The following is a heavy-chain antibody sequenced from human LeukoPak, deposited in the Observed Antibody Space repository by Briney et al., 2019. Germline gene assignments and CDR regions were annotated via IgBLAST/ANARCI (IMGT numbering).Heavy chain of an antibody. CDR1: GYTFIDYY. D-gene: IGHD3-16*01. CDR2: INPITGGT. V-gene: IGHV1-2*06. CDR3: ATLGEDKTDTPFDY. Sequence: ASGKVSCKASGYTFIDYYIHWIRQAPGQGLEWMGRINPITGGTDYAQKFQGKVSMTRDTSISTAYMELNRLRSDDTAVYYCATLGEDKTDTPFDYWGQGTLVTVSS. J-gene: IGHJ4*02.